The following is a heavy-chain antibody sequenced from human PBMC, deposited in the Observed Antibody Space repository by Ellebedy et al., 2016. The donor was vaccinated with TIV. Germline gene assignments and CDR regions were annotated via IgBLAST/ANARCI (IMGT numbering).Heavy chain of an antibody. CDR3: ARGGCTSTSCYNGKDFDY. Sequence: GGSLRLXXAVSGFAVKNYWMSWVRQAPGEGLEWVANINQDESEKNFVDSVKDRFTISRDNAKNSLYLQMNSLRGEDTAVYYCARGGCTSTSCYNGKDFDYWGQGTLVTVSS. CDR2: INQDESEK. D-gene: IGHD2-2*02. V-gene: IGHV3-7*04. J-gene: IGHJ4*02. CDR1: GFAVKNYW.